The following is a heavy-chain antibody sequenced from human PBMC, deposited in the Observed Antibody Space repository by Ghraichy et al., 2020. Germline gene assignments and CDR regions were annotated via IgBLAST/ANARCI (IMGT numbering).Heavy chain of an antibody. D-gene: IGHD1-1*01. CDR2: IRGSDGRT. CDR1: GFTFSRYD. CDR3: ASRPGPLEPWALDY. J-gene: IGHJ4*02. V-gene: IGHV3-23*01. Sequence: GESLNISCAASGFTFSRYDMSWVRQAPGKGLEWVSAIRGSDGRTYYADSVKGRFTNSRDNSKNTLYLQMNSLRAEDTAVYYCASRPGPLEPWALDYWGQGTLVTVSS.